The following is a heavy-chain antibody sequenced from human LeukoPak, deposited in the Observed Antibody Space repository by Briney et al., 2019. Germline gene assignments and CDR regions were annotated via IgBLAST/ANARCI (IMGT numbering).Heavy chain of an antibody. CDR1: GYNFSSYY. D-gene: IGHD3-16*01. CDR3: ARDATRGIGGSYDLDF. V-gene: IGHV1-46*01. J-gene: IGHJ4*02. CDR2: LNPSRGTT. Sequence: ASVKLSCKASGYNFSSYYIQWVRQDPGQALEWMGLLNPSRGTTAYAPKFQGRVTMTRDTSSNTVYMELRGLRSDDTAIYYCARDATRGIGGSYDLDFWGQGSLVTVSS.